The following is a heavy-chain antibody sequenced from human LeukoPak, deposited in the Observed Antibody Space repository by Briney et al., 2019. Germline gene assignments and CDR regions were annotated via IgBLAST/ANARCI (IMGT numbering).Heavy chain of an antibody. D-gene: IGHD3-16*02. CDR1: GGSISSGGYS. CDR2: IYHSGST. Sequence: SQTLSLTCAVSGGSISSGGYSWSWIRQPPGKGLEWTGYIYHSGSTYYNPSLKSRVTISVDRSKNQFSLKLSSVTAADTAVYYCAREGGGDPDYWGQGTLVTVSS. CDR3: AREGGGDPDY. V-gene: IGHV4-30-2*01. J-gene: IGHJ4*02.